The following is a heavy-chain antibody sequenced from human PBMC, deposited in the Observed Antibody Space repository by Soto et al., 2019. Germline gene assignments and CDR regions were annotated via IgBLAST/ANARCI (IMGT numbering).Heavy chain of an antibody. CDR3: ARRSSGWYFDY. J-gene: IGHJ4*02. Sequence: EVQLLESGGGLVQPGGSLRLSCAAPGFTFSNYAMNWVRQAPGKGLEWVSVISGSGGSTYYADSVKGRFTISRDNSKSTLYLQMNSLRGEDTAVYYCARRSSGWYFDYWGQGTVVTVSS. CDR1: GFTFSNYA. CDR2: ISGSGGST. D-gene: IGHD6-19*01. V-gene: IGHV3-23*01.